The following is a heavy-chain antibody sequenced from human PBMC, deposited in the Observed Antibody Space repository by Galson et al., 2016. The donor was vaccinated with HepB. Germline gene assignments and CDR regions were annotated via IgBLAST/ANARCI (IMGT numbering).Heavy chain of an antibody. CDR1: GFRFSSHW. J-gene: IGHJ4*02. Sequence: SLRLSCAASGFRFSSHWMHWVRQAPGKGLAWVSRINSDGTSRSHADSVQGRFTVSRDNAKNTVYLQMNRLRAEDTAVYYCVRDNIPGAAGPGDSFDFWGQGILVTVSS. D-gene: IGHD6-25*01. V-gene: IGHV3-74*01. CDR2: INSDGTSR. CDR3: VRDNIPGAAGPGDSFDF.